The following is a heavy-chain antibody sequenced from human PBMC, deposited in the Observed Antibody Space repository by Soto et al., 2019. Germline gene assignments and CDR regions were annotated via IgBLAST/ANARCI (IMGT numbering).Heavy chain of an antibody. CDR2: IIPIFGTA. D-gene: IGHD6-19*01. J-gene: IGHJ6*02. CDR1: GGTFSSYA. V-gene: IGHV1-69*13. Sequence: SVKVSCKASGGTFSSYAISWVRQAPGQGLEWMGGIIPIFGTANYAQKFQGRVTITADESTSTAYMELSSLRSEDTAVYYCAKDRTGIAVAGTPTDYYYGMDVWGQGTTVTVSS. CDR3: AKDRTGIAVAGTPTDYYYGMDV.